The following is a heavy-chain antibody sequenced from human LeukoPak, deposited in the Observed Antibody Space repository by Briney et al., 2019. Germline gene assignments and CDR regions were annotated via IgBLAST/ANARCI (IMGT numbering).Heavy chain of an antibody. V-gene: IGHV3-21*01. CDR3: ARDSSGWYHWFDP. Sequence: PGGSLRLSCATSGFSFSTYNMNWVRQAPGKGLEWVSSVSSSSSYIYYSDSVKGRFTISRDNAKNSLYLQMNSLRAEDTAVYYCARDSSGWYHWFDPWGQGTLVTVSS. CDR1: GFSFSTYN. J-gene: IGHJ5*02. CDR2: VSSSSSYI. D-gene: IGHD6-19*01.